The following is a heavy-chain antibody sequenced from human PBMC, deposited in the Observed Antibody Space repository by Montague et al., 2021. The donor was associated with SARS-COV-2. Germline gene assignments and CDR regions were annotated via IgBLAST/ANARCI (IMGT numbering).Heavy chain of an antibody. Sequence: SETLSLTCTVSGAVELRCKWDGNRPDPRPTEVSCVAFFDRKKTSYNPSLQSRLTMSVDTYKKQFSLRLSSVTAADTAVCFCAKGSHIYETRGLRTGWFDPWGQGTLVTVSS. D-gene: IGHD7-27*01. V-gene: IGHV4-59*04. CDR3: AKGSHIYETRGLRTGWFDP. CDR1: GAVELRCK. CDR2: FFDRKKT. J-gene: IGHJ5*02.